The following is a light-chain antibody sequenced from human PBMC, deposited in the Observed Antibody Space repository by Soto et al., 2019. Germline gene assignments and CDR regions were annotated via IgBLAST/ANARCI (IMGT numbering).Light chain of an antibody. Sequence: EVLMTQSPATLSVSPGERVTLSCRASQSVYSNLAWYQQKPGQAPRLLIYGASTRATGLPARFSGSGSGTDFTLTISSLQSEDFAVYYCQQYNSWPRTFGGGTKVEIK. CDR1: QSVYSN. V-gene: IGKV3-15*01. CDR2: GAS. J-gene: IGKJ4*01. CDR3: QQYNSWPRT.